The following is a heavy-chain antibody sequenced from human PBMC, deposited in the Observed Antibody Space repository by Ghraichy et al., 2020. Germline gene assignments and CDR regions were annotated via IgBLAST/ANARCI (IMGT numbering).Heavy chain of an antibody. D-gene: IGHD5-18*01. V-gene: IGHV1-69*05. CDR3: ARDLGIQLEPPIDPTQSYGMDV. CDR2: IIPIFGTA. Sequence: SVKVSCKASGGTFSSYAISWVRQAPGQGLEWMGGIIPIFGTANYAQKFQGRVTITTDESTSTAYMELSSLRSEDTAVYYCARDLGIQLEPPIDPTQSYGMDVWGQGTTVTVSS. CDR1: GGTFSSYA. J-gene: IGHJ6*02.